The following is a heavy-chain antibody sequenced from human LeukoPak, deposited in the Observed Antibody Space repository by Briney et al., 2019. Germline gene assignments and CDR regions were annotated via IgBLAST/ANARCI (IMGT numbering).Heavy chain of an antibody. CDR1: GFTFSSYW. J-gene: IGHJ4*02. CDR3: AREGSIAARPPDY. Sequence: TGGSLRLSCAASGFTFSSYWMYLVRQAPGKGLVWVSRINSDGSSTSYADSVKGRFTISRDNAKNTLYPQMNSLRAEDTAVYYCAREGSIAARPPDYWGQGTLVTVSS. CDR2: INSDGSST. D-gene: IGHD6-6*01. V-gene: IGHV3-74*01.